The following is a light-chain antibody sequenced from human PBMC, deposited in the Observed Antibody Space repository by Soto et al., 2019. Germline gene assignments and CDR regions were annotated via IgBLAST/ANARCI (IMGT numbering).Light chain of an antibody. J-gene: IGLJ1*01. CDR2: EVN. CDR3: CSLTTSHTYV. Sequence: QSALTQPASLSGSPGQSITISCTGTSSDIGAYDYVSWFQQHPGKAPKLMISEVNNRPSGVSNRFSGSKSGNTAYLTISGLQADDEADYYCCSLTTSHTYVFGTGTKVPVL. V-gene: IGLV2-14*01. CDR1: SSDIGAYDY.